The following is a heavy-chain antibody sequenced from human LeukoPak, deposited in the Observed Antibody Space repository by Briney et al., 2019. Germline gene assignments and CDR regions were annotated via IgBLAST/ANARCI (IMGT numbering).Heavy chain of an antibody. CDR3: AKDRGADYFDY. Sequence: GGSLRLSCAASGFIFNNYTMHWVRQTPGKGLEWVAVISSDASKKYYADSVKGRFTISRDSSKNTLYLQMNSLRTEDTAVYFCAKDRGADYFDYWGQGTLVTVSS. CDR2: ISSDASKK. CDR1: GFIFNNYT. J-gene: IGHJ4*02. V-gene: IGHV3-30*04.